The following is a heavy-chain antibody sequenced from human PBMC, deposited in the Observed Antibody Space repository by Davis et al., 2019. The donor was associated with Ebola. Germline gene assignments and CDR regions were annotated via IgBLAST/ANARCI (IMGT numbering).Heavy chain of an antibody. V-gene: IGHV4-39*01. CDR1: GGSISSSSYY. J-gene: IGHJ6*02. D-gene: IGHD5-12*01. Sequence: SETLSLTCTVSGGSISSSSYYWGWIRQPPGKGLEWIGSIYYSGSTYYNPSLKSRVTISVDTSKNQFSLKLSSVTAADTAVYYCARQEEGYSGYGYYYGMDVWGQGTTVTVSS. CDR2: IYYSGST. CDR3: ARQEEGYSGYGYYYGMDV.